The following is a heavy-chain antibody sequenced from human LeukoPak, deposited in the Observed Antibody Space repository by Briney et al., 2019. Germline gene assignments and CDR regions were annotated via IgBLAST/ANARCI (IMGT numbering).Heavy chain of an antibody. D-gene: IGHD2-21*01. V-gene: IGHV4-30-4*08. CDR1: GGSISSGDYY. Sequence: SQTLSLTCTVSGGSISSGDYYWSWIRQPPGKGLEWIGYIYYSGSTYYNPSLKSRVTISVDTSKNQFSLKLSSVTAADTAVYYCASETAGGGGGGVFDIWAKGQWSPSLQ. CDR3: ASETAGGGGGGVFDI. CDR2: IYYSGST. J-gene: IGHJ3*02.